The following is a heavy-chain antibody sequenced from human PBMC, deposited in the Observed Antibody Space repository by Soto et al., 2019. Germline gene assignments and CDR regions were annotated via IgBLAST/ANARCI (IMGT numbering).Heavy chain of an antibody. J-gene: IGHJ6*02. V-gene: IGHV4-4*02. CDR1: GGSISSSNW. CDR3: ARALLWFGRSYYYYVMDV. CDR2: IYHSGST. Sequence: SETLSLTCAVSGGSISSSNWWSWVRQPPGKGLEWIGEIYHSGSTNYNPSLKSRVTISVDKSKNQFSLKLSSVTAADTAVYYCARALLWFGRSYYYYVMDVWGQGTTVTVSS. D-gene: IGHD3-10*01.